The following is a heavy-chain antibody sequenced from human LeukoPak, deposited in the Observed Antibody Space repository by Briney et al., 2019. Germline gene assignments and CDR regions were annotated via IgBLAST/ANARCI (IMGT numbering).Heavy chain of an antibody. J-gene: IGHJ4*02. CDR3: ARGISYYDSSGIDY. Sequence: SETLSLTRTVSGGSISSYYWSWIRQPPGKGLEWIGYTHYSGTNYNPSLKSRVTISADTSKNQFSLKLSSVTAADTAVYYCARGISYYDSSGIDYWGQGTLVTVSS. D-gene: IGHD3-22*01. CDR1: GGSISSYY. V-gene: IGHV4-59*01. CDR2: THYSGT.